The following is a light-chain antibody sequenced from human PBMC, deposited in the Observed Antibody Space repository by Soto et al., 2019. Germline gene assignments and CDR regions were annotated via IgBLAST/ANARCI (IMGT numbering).Light chain of an antibody. CDR1: SSDVGGYNY. CDR3: RSYTSSTTRVIYV. Sequence: QSVLTQPASVSGSPGQSITISCTGTSSDVGGYNYFSWYQQHPGKAPKLMIYEVSNRPSGGSNRFSGSKSGNTASLTISGLQAEDEADYYCRSYTSSTTRVIYVFGNGTKVTV. J-gene: IGLJ1*01. CDR2: EVS. V-gene: IGLV2-14*01.